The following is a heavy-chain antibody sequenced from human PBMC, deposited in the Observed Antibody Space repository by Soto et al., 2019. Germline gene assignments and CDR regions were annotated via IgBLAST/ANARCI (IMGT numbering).Heavy chain of an antibody. V-gene: IGHV3-23*01. J-gene: IGHJ6*03. CDR3: ACDEVLALYYYYMDV. CDR1: GFTFSSYA. D-gene: IGHD2-15*01. Sequence: EVQLLESGGGLVQPGGSLRLSCAASGFTFSSYAMSWVRQAPGKGLEWVSAISGSGGSTYYADSVKGRFTISRDNSKNTLYLQMNSLRAEDTAVYYCACDEVLALYYYYMDVWGKGTTVTVSS. CDR2: ISGSGGST.